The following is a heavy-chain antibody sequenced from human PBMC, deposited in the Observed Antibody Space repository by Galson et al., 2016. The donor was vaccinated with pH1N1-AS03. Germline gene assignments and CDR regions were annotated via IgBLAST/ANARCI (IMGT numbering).Heavy chain of an antibody. Sequence: SLRLSCAASGFIFSSYAMHWVRQAPGKGLEWVAVISSDGDKKYYADSVKGRFTTSRENSKNTLKLQLTSLRSEDTAVYYCARMAAAGDWGQGTLVTVSS. J-gene: IGHJ4*02. CDR3: ARMAAAGD. V-gene: IGHV3-30-3*01. CDR2: ISSDGDKK. CDR1: GFIFSSYA. D-gene: IGHD6-13*01.